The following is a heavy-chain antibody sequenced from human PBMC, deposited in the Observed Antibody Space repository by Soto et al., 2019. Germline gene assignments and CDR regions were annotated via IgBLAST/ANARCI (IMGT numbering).Heavy chain of an antibody. CDR2: INAGNGNT. Sequence: ASVKVSCKASGYTFTSYAMHWVRQAPGQRLEWMGWINAGNGNTKYSQKFKGRVTITRDTSASTANMELSSLRSEDTAVYNCAMTNVISGVVFVRSGDFDFWGQGTMVTVSS. J-gene: IGHJ4*03. CDR1: GYTFTSYA. D-gene: IGHD3-3*01. CDR3: AMTNVISGVVFVRSGDFDF. V-gene: IGHV1-3*01.